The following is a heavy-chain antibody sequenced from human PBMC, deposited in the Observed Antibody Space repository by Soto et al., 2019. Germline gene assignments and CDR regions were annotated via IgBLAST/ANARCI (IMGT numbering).Heavy chain of an antibody. D-gene: IGHD6-19*01. CDR2: IWYDGSNK. CDR1: GFTFSSYG. V-gene: IGHV3-33*01. J-gene: IGHJ3*02. Sequence: QVQLVESGGGVVQPGRSLRLSCAASGFTFSSYGMHWVRQAPGKGLEWVAVIWYDGSNKYYADSVNGRFTISRDKSKNTLYMQMNSLRAEDTAVYYCARDGKFQWLAPRGDFDIWGHGTMVTVSS. CDR3: ARDGKFQWLAPRGDFDI.